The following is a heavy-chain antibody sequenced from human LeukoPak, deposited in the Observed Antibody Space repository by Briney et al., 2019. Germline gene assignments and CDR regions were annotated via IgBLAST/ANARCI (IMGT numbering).Heavy chain of an antibody. D-gene: IGHD4-23*01. Sequence: GGSLRLSCAASGFTFSSYTMNWVRQAPGKGLEWVSSISTSSSYIYYADSLKGRFTISRDNAKNSLYLQMNSLRAEDTAVYYCARAGPGKAFDIWGQGTMVTVSS. CDR3: ARAGPGKAFDI. CDR2: ISTSSSYI. J-gene: IGHJ3*02. V-gene: IGHV3-21*01. CDR1: GFTFSSYT.